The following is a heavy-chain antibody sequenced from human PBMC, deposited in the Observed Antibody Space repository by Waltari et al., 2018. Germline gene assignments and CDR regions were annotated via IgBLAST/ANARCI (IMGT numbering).Heavy chain of an antibody. CDR2: VYTRGST. D-gene: IGHD3-3*01. CDR1: GASVSSGGYS. V-gene: IGHV4-61*02. Sequence: QVQLQESGPGLVKPSQTLSLICTVSGASVSSGGYSWSWTRPPAGNGREWIGLVYTRGSTKYHPSLKSRVTISVDTSKNQFSLKLSSVTAADTAIYYCARGRGDGANFFFDYWGQGTLVTGSS. CDR3: ARGRGDGANFFFDY. J-gene: IGHJ4*02.